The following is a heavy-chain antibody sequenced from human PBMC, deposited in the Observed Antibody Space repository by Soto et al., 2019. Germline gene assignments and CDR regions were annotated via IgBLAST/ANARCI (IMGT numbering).Heavy chain of an antibody. D-gene: IGHD6-19*01. CDR1: VFSFGSYA. CDR3: ARDPVAVTGSFIDY. CDR2: ISYHGRDI. Sequence: GGSLRLSCEVSVFSFGSYAFHWVRQAPGKGLEWLSVISYHGRDIYYADSVKDRFTISRDSFKNTVYLQMNSLRPDDTALYYCARDPVAVTGSFIDYSGQGTLVTVSS. V-gene: IGHV3-30-3*01. J-gene: IGHJ4*02.